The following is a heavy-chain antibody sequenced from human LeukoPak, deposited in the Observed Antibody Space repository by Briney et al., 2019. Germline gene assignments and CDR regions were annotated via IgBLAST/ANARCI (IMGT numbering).Heavy chain of an antibody. D-gene: IGHD6-13*01. CDR3: ARAPRMYIAAATYYYYMDV. J-gene: IGHJ6*03. CDR1: GGSISSYY. V-gene: IGHV4-59*01. CDR2: IYYSGST. Sequence: PSETLSLTCTVSGGSISSYYWSWIRQPTGKGREWIGYIYYSGSTNYHPSHKSRVTISVHTSKNQFSLKLSSVTAADTAVYYCARAPRMYIAAATYYYYMDVWGKGTTVTVSS.